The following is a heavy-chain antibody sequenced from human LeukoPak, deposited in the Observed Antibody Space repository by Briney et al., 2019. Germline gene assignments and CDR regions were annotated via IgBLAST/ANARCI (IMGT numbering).Heavy chain of an antibody. Sequence: NPSETLSLTCAVYGGSFSGYYWSWIRQPPGKGLEWIGEINHSGSTNYNPSLKSRVTISVDTSKNQFSLKLSSVTAADTAVYYCATLLRGSDNLDYWGQETLVTVSS. CDR1: GGSFSGYY. D-gene: IGHD2-15*01. J-gene: IGHJ4*02. CDR2: INHSGST. CDR3: ATLLRGSDNLDY. V-gene: IGHV4-34*01.